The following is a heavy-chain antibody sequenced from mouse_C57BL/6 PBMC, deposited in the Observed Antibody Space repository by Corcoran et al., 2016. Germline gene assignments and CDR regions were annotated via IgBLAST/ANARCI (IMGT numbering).Heavy chain of an antibody. CDR2: INPNNSGT. V-gene: IGHV1-18*01. Sequence: EVQLQQSGPELVKPGASVTIPCKTSGYTFTDYNMDWVKQSHGKSLEWIGDINPNNSGTIYNQKFKGKATLTVEKSSSTAYIEFRSLTSEDTAVYYCARYGNYWYFDVWGTGTTVTVSS. J-gene: IGHJ1*03. D-gene: IGHD2-1*01. CDR1: GYTFTDYN. CDR3: ARYGNYWYFDV.